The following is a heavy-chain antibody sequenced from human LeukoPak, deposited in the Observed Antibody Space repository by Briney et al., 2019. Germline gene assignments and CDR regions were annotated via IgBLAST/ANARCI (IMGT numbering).Heavy chain of an antibody. CDR2: MSSDSSFI. V-gene: IGHV3-21*05. Sequence: GGSLRLSCVASGFTFRSYAMNWVRQAPGKGLEWVSYMSSDSSFINYADSVKGRFTISRDNAKNTLYLQMNSLRAEDTAVYYCAKGFGYDSGTYATDWGQGTLVTVSS. D-gene: IGHD3-10*01. J-gene: IGHJ1*01. CDR3: AKGFGYDSGTYATD. CDR1: GFTFRSYA.